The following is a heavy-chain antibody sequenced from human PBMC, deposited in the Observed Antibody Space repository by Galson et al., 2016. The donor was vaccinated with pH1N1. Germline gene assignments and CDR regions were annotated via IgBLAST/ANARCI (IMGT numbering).Heavy chain of an antibody. CDR2: IDPSDGTT. CDR1: GYSVTRYY. CDR3: ARPYFLDY. J-gene: IGHJ4*02. V-gene: IGHV1-46*01. Sequence: SVKVSCKAAGYSVTRYYMHWVRQAPGQGLEWMGIIDPSDGTTTYSEKFQGRISLTRDTSTNSVYMELTTLRPDDSATYFCARPYFLDYWGQGTLVTVSS.